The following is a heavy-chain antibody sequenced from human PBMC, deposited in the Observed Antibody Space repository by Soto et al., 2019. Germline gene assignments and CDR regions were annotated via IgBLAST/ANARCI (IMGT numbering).Heavy chain of an antibody. CDR3: ARHGPGGSYSDY. V-gene: IGHV4-39*01. J-gene: IGHJ4*02. Sequence: QLQLQESGPGLVKPSETLSLTCTVSGGSISSSSYYWGWIRQPPGKGLEWIGSIYHSGSTYYNPSLKSRVTISVDTSKNQFSLKLSSVTAADTAVYYCARHGPGGSYSDYWGQGTLVTVSS. CDR1: GGSISSSSYY. D-gene: IGHD1-26*01. CDR2: IYHSGST.